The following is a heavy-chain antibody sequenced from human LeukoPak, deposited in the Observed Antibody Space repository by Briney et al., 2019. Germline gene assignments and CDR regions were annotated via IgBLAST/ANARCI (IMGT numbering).Heavy chain of an antibody. V-gene: IGHV3-74*01. CDR1: GFSFSGHW. Sequence: GGSLRLSCTASGFSFSGHWMHWARQLPGKGLVWVSRISPTGSTTSYADSVKGRFTVSRDNAKITLYLQVNNLRAEDTAVYYCARGPNSNWSGLDFWGQGALLTVSS. CDR2: ISPTGSTT. J-gene: IGHJ4*02. CDR3: ARGPNSNWSGLDF. D-gene: IGHD6-6*01.